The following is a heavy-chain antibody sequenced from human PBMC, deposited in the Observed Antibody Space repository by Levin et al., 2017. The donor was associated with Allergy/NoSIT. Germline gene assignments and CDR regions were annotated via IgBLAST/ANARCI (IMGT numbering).Heavy chain of an antibody. CDR3: ARAGTSHSGYINR. D-gene: IGHD5-12*01. J-gene: IGHJ5*02. CDR2: ISYDGSNK. CDR1: GFTFSSYA. V-gene: IGHV3-30-3*01. Sequence: GESLKISCAASGFTFSSYAMHWVRQAPGKGLEWVAVISYDGSNKYYADSVKGRFTISRDNSKNTLYLQMNSLRAEDTAVYYCARAGTSHSGYINRWGQGTLVTVSS.